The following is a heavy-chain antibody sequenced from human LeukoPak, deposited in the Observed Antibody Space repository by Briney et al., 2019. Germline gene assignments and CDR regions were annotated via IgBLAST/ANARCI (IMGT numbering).Heavy chain of an antibody. CDR1: GFTFSSYG. Sequence: GGTLRLSCAASGFTFSSYGMSWVRQAPGKGLEWVSAISGSGGSTYYADSVKGRFTISRDNSKNTLYLQMNSLRAEDTAVYYCARAPKLRYLDCWGQGTLVTVSS. V-gene: IGHV3-23*01. J-gene: IGHJ4*02. D-gene: IGHD3-3*01. CDR2: ISGSGGST. CDR3: ARAPKLRYLDC.